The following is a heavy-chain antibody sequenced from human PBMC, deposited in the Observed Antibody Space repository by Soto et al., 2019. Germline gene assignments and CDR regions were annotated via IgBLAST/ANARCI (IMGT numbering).Heavy chain of an antibody. CDR3: ASWHEREHAYDV. CDR2: LYDVDGS. V-gene: IGHV3-53*01. J-gene: IGHJ3*01. Sequence: GGSLRLSCAAFGLTVSGKKYVAWVRQAPGKGLEWVSALYDVDGSFYADSVKGRFTTSSDSSKTTVYLQMNGLRPDDTAVYYCASWHEREHAYDVWGQGTPVTVSS. D-gene: IGHD1-1*01. CDR1: GLTVSGKKY.